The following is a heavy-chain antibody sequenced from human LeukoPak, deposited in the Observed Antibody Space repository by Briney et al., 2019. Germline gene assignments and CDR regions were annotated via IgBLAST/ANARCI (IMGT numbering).Heavy chain of an antibody. CDR2: ISGSGGST. V-gene: IGHV3-23*01. CDR1: GFTFSSYA. Sequence: GGSLRLSCAASGFTFSSYAMSWVRQAPGKGLEWVSAISGSGGSTYYADSVKGRFTISRDNSRNTLFLQMSSLRAEDTAIYYCARGRYDSSGYFQDWGQGTLVTVSS. CDR3: ARGRYDSSGYFQD. J-gene: IGHJ1*01. D-gene: IGHD3-22*01.